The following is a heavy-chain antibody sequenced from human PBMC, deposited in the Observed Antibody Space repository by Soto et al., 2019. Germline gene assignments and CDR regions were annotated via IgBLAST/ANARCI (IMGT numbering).Heavy chain of an antibody. D-gene: IGHD1-26*01. CDR2: ISGSGGST. J-gene: IGHJ6*02. Sequence: GGSLRLSCAASGFTFSSYAMSWVRQAPGKGLEWVSAISGSGGSTYYADSVKGRFTISRDNSKNTLYLQMNSLRAEDTAVYYCAKDLGREVGATSYYYYYGMDVWGQGTTVTVSS. CDR1: GFTFSSYA. V-gene: IGHV3-23*01. CDR3: AKDLGREVGATSYYYYYGMDV.